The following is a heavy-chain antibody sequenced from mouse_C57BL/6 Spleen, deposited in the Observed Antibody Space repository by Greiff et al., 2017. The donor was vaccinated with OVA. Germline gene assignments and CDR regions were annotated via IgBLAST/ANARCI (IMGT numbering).Heavy chain of an antibody. J-gene: IGHJ2*01. V-gene: IGHV5-9-1*02. Sequence: EVQLVESGEGLVKPGGSLKLSCAASGFTFSSYAMSWVRQTPEKRLEWVAYISSGGDYIYYADTVKGRFTISRDNARNTLYLQMSSLKSEDTAMYYCTRFGGNYLGHYFDYWGQGTTLTVSS. CDR3: TRFGGNYLGHYFDY. CDR1: GFTFSSYA. CDR2: ISSGGDYI. D-gene: IGHD1-1*02.